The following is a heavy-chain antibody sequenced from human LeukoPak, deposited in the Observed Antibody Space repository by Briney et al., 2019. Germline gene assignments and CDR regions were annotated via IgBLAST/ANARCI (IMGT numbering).Heavy chain of an antibody. J-gene: IGHJ4*02. D-gene: IGHD3-22*01. Sequence: GGSLRLSCAASGFTFNNAWMSWVRQAPGKGLEWVGRIKSKTDGGTTDYAAPMKGRFTISRDDSKNTLFLQMNSLKTEDTAVYYCTTGFYYDSSGYFYWSQGTLVTVSS. CDR1: GFTFNNAW. V-gene: IGHV3-15*01. CDR2: IKSKTDGGTT. CDR3: TTGFYYDSSGYFY.